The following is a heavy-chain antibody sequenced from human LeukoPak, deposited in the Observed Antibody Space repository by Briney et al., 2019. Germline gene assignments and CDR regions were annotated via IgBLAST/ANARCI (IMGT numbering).Heavy chain of an antibody. CDR1: GGTFSSYA. V-gene: IGHV1-69*05. CDR3: AGGVGGTIFGSDYYYMDV. Sequence: ASVKVSCKASGGTFSSYAISWVRQAPGQGLEWMGGIIPIFGTANYAQKFQGRVTITTDESTSTAYMELSSLRSEDTAVYYCAGGVGGTIFGSDYYYMDVWGKGTTVTVSS. CDR2: IIPIFGTA. J-gene: IGHJ6*03. D-gene: IGHD3-3*01.